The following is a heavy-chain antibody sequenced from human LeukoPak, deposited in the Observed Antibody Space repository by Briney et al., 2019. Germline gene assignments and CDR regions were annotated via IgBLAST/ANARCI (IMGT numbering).Heavy chain of an antibody. D-gene: IGHD6-13*01. CDR3: ARDLRGSSWYVFAFDY. Sequence: PGGSLRLSCAASGFTFSSYAMHWVRQAPGKGLEWVAVISYDGSNKHYADSVKGRFTISRDNSKNTLYLQMNSLRAEDTAVYYCARDLRGSSWYVFAFDYWGQGTLVTVSS. V-gene: IGHV3-30-3*01. J-gene: IGHJ4*02. CDR1: GFTFSSYA. CDR2: ISYDGSNK.